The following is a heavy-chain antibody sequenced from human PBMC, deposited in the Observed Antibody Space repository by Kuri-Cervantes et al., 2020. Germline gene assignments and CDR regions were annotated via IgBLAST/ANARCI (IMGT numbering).Heavy chain of an antibody. Sequence: ETLSLTCAASGFTFSSYWMHWVRQAPGKGLVWVSRINSDGSSTSYADSVKGRFTISRDNAKNTLYLQMNSLRAEDTAVYYCARANLPYFDWLFSDAFDIWGQGTMVTVSS. CDR2: INSDGSST. V-gene: IGHV3-74*01. CDR1: GFTFSSYW. CDR3: ARANLPYFDWLFSDAFDI. J-gene: IGHJ3*02. D-gene: IGHD3-9*01.